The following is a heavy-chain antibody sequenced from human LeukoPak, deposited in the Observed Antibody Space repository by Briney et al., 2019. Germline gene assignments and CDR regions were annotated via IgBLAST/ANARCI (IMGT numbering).Heavy chain of an antibody. CDR3: ARGPSERYYESSGYYYFDY. J-gene: IGHJ4*02. D-gene: IGHD3-22*01. Sequence: SETLSLTCAVYGGSFSVYYWTWIRQPPGKGLEWIGEINYSGSTNYNPSLKSRVTISVDTSKNQFSLKVSSVTAADTAVYYCARGPSERYYESSGYYYFDYWGQGTLGTVSS. CDR1: GGSFSVYY. V-gene: IGHV4-34*01. CDR2: INYSGST.